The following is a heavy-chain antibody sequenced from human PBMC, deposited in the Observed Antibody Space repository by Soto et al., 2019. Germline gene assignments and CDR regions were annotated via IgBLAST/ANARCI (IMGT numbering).Heavy chain of an antibody. V-gene: IGHV3-23*01. J-gene: IGHJ4*02. CDR1: GFTFSSYA. CDR2: ISGSGGRI. Sequence: GGSLRLSCAASGFTFSSYAMSWVRQAPGKGLEWVSSISGSGGRIYYADSVKGRFTISRDNSKNKMFLQMNSLRAEDTAVYYCATHCSGGSCYDYWGQGTLVTVSS. CDR3: ATHCSGGSCYDY. D-gene: IGHD2-15*01.